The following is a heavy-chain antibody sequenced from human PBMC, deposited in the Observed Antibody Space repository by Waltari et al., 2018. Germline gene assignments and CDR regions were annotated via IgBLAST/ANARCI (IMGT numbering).Heavy chain of an antibody. CDR2: MSGSGGTT. CDR3: AKGYGMDV. Sequence: EVQLLESGGGLAQPGGSLRLSCAASGFTFSSYGMNWVRQAPGKGLEWVSGMSGSGGTTYHADSVKGRFTISRDNSKNTLYLQMNSLRAEDTAVYYCAKGYGMDVWGQGTTVTVSS. J-gene: IGHJ6*02. CDR1: GFTFSSYG. V-gene: IGHV3-23*01.